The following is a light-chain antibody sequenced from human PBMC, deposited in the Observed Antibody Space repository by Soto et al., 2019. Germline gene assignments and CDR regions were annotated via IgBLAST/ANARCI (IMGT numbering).Light chain of an antibody. Sequence: EIVLTQSPATLSLSPGERATLSCRASQSVSSYLAWYQQKPGQAPRLLIYDASNRATGIPARFSGSGSGTDFTLTISSLETEDCAVYYCQQRSNWPYTFGQGTKLEIK. J-gene: IGKJ2*01. CDR3: QQRSNWPYT. CDR1: QSVSSY. V-gene: IGKV3-11*01. CDR2: DAS.